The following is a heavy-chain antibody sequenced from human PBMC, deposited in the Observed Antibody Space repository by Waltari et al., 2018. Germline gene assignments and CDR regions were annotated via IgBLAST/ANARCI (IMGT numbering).Heavy chain of an antibody. CDR2: IWYDGSNK. D-gene: IGHD1-1*01. J-gene: IGHJ4*02. Sequence: QVQLVESGGGVVQPGRSMRLSCAQSGFTFSSYGMHWVRLAPGKGLEWVAVIWYDGSNKYYADSVKGRFTISRDNSKNTLYLQMNSLRAEDTAVYYCASGLGYMDYWGQGTLVTVSS. V-gene: IGHV3-33*01. CDR3: ASGLGYMDY. CDR1: GFTFSSYG.